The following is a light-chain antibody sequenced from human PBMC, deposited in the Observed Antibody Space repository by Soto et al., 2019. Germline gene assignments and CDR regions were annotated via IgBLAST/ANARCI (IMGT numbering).Light chain of an antibody. CDR3: QQSYSTPRT. J-gene: IGKJ1*01. Sequence: DIQMTQSPSTLSASVGDRVTITCRASQSVGSWLAWYQQKPGKAPKLLIYKASTLKSGVPSRFSGSGSGTDFTLTISSLQPEDFATYYCQQSYSTPRTFGQGTKVDIK. V-gene: IGKV1-5*03. CDR1: QSVGSW. CDR2: KAS.